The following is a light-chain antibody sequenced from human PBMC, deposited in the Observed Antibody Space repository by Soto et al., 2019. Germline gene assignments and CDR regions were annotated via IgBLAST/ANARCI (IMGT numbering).Light chain of an antibody. V-gene: IGKV1-39*01. CDR2: AAS. CDR1: QSTSSY. J-gene: IGKJ1*01. CDR3: QQSYSTPRT. Sequence: SSSTLSASVGDIVTITCRASQSTSSYLAWYQQKPGKAPKLLIYAASSLQSGVPSRFSGSGSGTDFTLTISSLQPEDFATYYCQQSYSTPRTFGQGTKVDIK.